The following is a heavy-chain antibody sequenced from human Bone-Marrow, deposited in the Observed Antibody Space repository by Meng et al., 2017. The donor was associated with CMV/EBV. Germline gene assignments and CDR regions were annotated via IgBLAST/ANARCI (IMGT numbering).Heavy chain of an antibody. Sequence: SETLSLTCAISGDTVSSNSATWNWIRQSPSRGLEWLGRTYYRSKWYNDYAVSVKSRITINPDTSKNQFSLQLNSVTPDDTGVYYCARGLRGAVDYWGQGTLDTVSS. V-gene: IGHV6-1*01. CDR3: ARGLRGAVDY. CDR1: GDTVSSNSAT. CDR2: TYYRSKWYN. D-gene: IGHD3-3*01. J-gene: IGHJ4*02.